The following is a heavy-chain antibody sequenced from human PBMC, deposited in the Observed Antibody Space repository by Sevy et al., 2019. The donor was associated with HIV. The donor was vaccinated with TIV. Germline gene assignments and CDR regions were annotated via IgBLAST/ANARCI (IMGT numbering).Heavy chain of an antibody. D-gene: IGHD3-3*01. CDR3: TTKKDFWSGYFYFDY. V-gene: IGHV3-15*01. J-gene: IGHJ4*02. CDR1: GFTFSKAW. Sequence: LTCAASGFTFSKAWMSWVRQAPGKGLEWVGRIKSNTDGGTTDYAEPVKGRFTISRDDSKNTLYLQVNSLKTDDTAVYYCTTKKDFWSGYFYFDYWGQGTLVTVSS. CDR2: IKSNTDGGTT.